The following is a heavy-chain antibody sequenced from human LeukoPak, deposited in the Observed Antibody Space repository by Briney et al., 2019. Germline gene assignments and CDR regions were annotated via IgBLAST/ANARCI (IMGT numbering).Heavy chain of an antibody. J-gene: IGHJ6*03. CDR1: GGSISSSSYY. Sequence: SETLSLTCTVSGGSISSSSYYWGWIRQPPGKGLEWIGSIYYSGSTYYNPSLKSRVTISVDTSKNQFSLKLSSVTAADTAVYYCARTSSSSSTYYYYMDVWGKGTTVTVSS. D-gene: IGHD6-13*01. CDR2: IYYSGST. CDR3: ARTSSSSSTYYYYMDV. V-gene: IGHV4-39*07.